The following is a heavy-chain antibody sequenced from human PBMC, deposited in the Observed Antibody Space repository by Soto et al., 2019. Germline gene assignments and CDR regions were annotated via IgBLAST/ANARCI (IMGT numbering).Heavy chain of an antibody. CDR1: GFTFSSYA. Sequence: EVQLLESGGNLVQPGVSLRLSCAASGFTFSSYAMNWVRQAPGKGLEWVSSISASGGSTLYADSVKGRITISRDNSKYALYLQLTRLRAEDTAVYFCATGRAPSDWYPPYSYGMDAWGLGTTVTVSS. J-gene: IGHJ6*02. CDR2: ISASGGST. CDR3: ATGRAPSDWYPPYSYGMDA. D-gene: IGHD6-19*01. V-gene: IGHV3-23*01.